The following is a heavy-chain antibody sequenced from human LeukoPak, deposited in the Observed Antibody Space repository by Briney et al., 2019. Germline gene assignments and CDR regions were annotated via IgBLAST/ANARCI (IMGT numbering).Heavy chain of an antibody. CDR1: GFTFNSYS. CDR3: AREPPHCGGDCFSLLDN. CDR2: ISGSGGHT. V-gene: IGHV3-23*01. J-gene: IGHJ4*02. D-gene: IGHD2-21*02. Sequence: PGGSLRLSCAASGFTFNSYSMSWVRQAPGKGLEWVSLISGSGGHTYYADPVKGRFTISRDDSKNTLYLEMNNLRAEDTAVFYCAREPPHCGGDCFSLLDNWGQGTLVIVSS.